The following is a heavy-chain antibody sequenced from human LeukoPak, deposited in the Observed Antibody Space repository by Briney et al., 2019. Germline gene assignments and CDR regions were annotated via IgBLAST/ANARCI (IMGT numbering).Heavy chain of an antibody. CDR3: ARAPTGQIDY. Sequence: GRSLRLSCTASGFTFSDYYMTWIRQAPGKGLEWVSYISGSGRPRYADSATGRFTISRDNARNSLYLQMSSLRVEDTAVYYCARAPTGQIDYWGQGTLVTVSS. CDR2: ISGSGRP. CDR1: GFTFSDYY. D-gene: IGHD3-9*01. V-gene: IGHV3-11*01. J-gene: IGHJ4*02.